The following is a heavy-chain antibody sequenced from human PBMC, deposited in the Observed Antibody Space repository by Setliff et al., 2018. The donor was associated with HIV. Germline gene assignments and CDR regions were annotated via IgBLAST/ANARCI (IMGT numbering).Heavy chain of an antibody. CDR1: GDTFTNYA. J-gene: IGHJ4*02. CDR3: ARRGRFTGGYSYGSDYCEY. CDR2: INAGNGDT. D-gene: IGHD5-18*01. V-gene: IGHV1-3*01. Sequence: ASVKVSCKASGDTFTNYAMHWVRQAPGQRLEWMGWINAGNGDTKYSQKFQGRVTITRDTSASTAYMELSSLRSEDTAVYYCARRGRFTGGYSYGSDYCEYWGQGTLVTVSS.